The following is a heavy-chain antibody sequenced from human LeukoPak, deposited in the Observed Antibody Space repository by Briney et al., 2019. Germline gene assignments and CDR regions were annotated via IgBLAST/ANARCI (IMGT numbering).Heavy chain of an antibody. CDR2: ISGSGGST. Sequence: GGSLRLSCAASGFTFSSYAMSWVRQTPGKGLEWVSAISGSGGSTYYADSVKGRFTISRDNSKNTLYLQMNSLRAEDTAVYYCAKVGSGSYGDSGYFDYWGQGTLVTVSS. CDR1: GFTFSSYA. D-gene: IGHD4-17*01. V-gene: IGHV3-23*01. J-gene: IGHJ4*02. CDR3: AKVGSGSYGDSGYFDY.